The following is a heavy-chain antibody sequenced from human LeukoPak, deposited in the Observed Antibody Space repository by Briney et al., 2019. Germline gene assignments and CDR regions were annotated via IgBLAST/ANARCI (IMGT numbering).Heavy chain of an antibody. CDR1: GFTLSIYA. J-gene: IGHJ5*02. D-gene: IGHD3-3*01. CDR2: ISGSGGST. CDR3: AKGGTMKDWFDP. V-gene: IGHV3-23*01. Sequence: GGSLRLSSAASGFTLSIYAMSWVRQAPGKGLEWVSAISGSGGSTYYADSVKGRFTISRDNSKNTLYLQMNSLRAEDTAVYYCAKGGTMKDWFDPWGQGTLVTVSS.